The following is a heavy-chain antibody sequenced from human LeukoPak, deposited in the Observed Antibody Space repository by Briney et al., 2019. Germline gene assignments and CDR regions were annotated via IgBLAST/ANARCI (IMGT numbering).Heavy chain of an antibody. V-gene: IGHV3-33*01. J-gene: IGHJ4*02. CDR1: GFTFSSYG. D-gene: IGHD3-22*01. CDR3: ARDRGSPPDLNTYYYDSSGAKDY. CDR2: IWYDGSNK. Sequence: PGRSLRLSCAASGFTFSSYGMHWVRQAPGKGLEWVAVIWYDGSNKYYADSVKGRFTISRDNSKNTLYLQMNSLRAEDTAVYYCARDRGSPPDLNTYYYDSSGAKDYWGQGTLVTVSS.